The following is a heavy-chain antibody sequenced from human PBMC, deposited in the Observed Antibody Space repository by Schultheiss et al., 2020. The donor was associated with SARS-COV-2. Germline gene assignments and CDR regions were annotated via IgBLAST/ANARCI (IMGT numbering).Heavy chain of an antibody. V-gene: IGHV3-11*06. J-gene: IGHJ4*02. Sequence: GGSLRLSCAASGFTFSDYYMSWIRQAPGKGLEWVSYISSSSSYTNYADSVKGRFTISRDNAKNSLYLQMNSLRAEDTAVYYCARSPGKWELPVYWGQGTLVTVSS. CDR2: ISSSSSYT. CDR3: ARSPGKWELPVY. CDR1: GFTFSDYY. D-gene: IGHD1-26*01.